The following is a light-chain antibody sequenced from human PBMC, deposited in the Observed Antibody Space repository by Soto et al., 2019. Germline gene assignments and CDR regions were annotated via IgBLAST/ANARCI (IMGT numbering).Light chain of an antibody. Sequence: IVMTQSPAALSVSPWERATLSCRASQSISSNLAWYQQKPGQAPRLLIYGASTRATGLPARFSGSGSGTEFTLTISSLQSEDFAVYYCQQYNGWPRTFGQGTRLEIK. CDR2: GAS. J-gene: IGKJ5*01. CDR3: QQYNGWPRT. V-gene: IGKV3-15*01. CDR1: QSISSN.